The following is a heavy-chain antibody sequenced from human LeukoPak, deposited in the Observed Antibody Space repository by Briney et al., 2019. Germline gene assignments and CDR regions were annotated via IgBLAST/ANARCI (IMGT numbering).Heavy chain of an antibody. J-gene: IGHJ4*02. D-gene: IGHD6-19*01. CDR3: AKRPGIAVAGSTGY. Sequence: GGSLRLSCAASGSTFSSYAMSWVRQAPGKGLEWVSAISGSGGSTYYADSVKGRFTISRDNSKNTLYLQMNSLRAEDTAVYYCAKRPGIAVAGSTGYWGQGTLVTVSS. CDR2: ISGSGGST. CDR1: GSTFSSYA. V-gene: IGHV3-23*01.